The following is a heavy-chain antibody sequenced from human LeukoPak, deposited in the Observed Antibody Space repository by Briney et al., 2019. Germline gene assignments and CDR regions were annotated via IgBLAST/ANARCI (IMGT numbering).Heavy chain of an antibody. V-gene: IGHV3-30-3*01. Sequence: PGGSLRLSCAASGFTFSSYAMHWVRQAPGKGLEWVAVISYDGSNKYYADSVKGRFTISRDNAKNSLYLQMNSLRAEDTAVYYCAREYDFWSGLSPPDYWGQGTLVTVSS. CDR3: AREYDFWSGLSPPDY. D-gene: IGHD3-3*01. CDR1: GFTFSSYA. CDR2: ISYDGSNK. J-gene: IGHJ4*02.